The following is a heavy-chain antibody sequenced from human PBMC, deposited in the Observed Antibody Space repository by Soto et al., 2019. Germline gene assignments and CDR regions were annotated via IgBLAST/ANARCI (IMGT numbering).Heavy chain of an antibody. D-gene: IGHD3-16*01. Sequence: PGGSLRLSCAASGFTFSSYAMHWVRQAPGKGLEWVAVIRYDGSNKYYADSVKGRFTISRDDSKNTLYVQMNSLRSEDTAMYYCAAASSTSGGYYGMDVWGQGTTVTVSS. CDR3: AAASSTSGGYYGMDV. V-gene: IGHV3-30*02. CDR2: IRYDGSNK. CDR1: GFTFSSYA. J-gene: IGHJ6*02.